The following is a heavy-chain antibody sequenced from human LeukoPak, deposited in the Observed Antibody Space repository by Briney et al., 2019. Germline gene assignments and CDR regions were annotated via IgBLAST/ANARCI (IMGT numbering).Heavy chain of an antibody. J-gene: IGHJ4*02. CDR1: GSIFTSYW. V-gene: IGHV5-51*01. Sequence: AASLQISCTGSGSIFTSYWIGWVRQLRGKVLGWMGIIYPGDSDTRSSPSFQGQVTISADKSISTAYLQWSSLNTSDTAIYYCARYTDHYYFDFWGRGTLVTVSS. CDR2: IYPGDSDT. D-gene: IGHD1-1*01. CDR3: ARYTDHYYFDF.